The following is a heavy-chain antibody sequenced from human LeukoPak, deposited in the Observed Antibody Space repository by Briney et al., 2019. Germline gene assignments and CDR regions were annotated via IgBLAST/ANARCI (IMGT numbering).Heavy chain of an antibody. CDR1: GFTFGDYS. V-gene: IGHV3-49*03. D-gene: IGHD3-9*01. CDR3: SREVRYFDWFQADY. CDR2: IRNKAYGGTA. J-gene: IGHJ4*02. Sequence: GGSLRLSCSASGFTFGDYSMSWFRQAPGKGLEWVGLIRNKAYGGTAEYAASVKGRFTISRDDSESIAYLQMDSLKTEDTAVYYCSREVRYFDWFQADYWGQGTLVTVSS.